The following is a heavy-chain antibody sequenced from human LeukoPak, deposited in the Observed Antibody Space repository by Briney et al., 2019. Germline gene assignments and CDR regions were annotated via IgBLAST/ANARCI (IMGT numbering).Heavy chain of an antibody. CDR1: GGSISSSSYY. V-gene: IGHV4-39*01. Sequence: SETLSLTCTVSGGSISSSSYYWGWIRQPPGTGLEWIGSIYYSGSTYYNPSLKSRVTTSVDTSKNQFSLKLSSVTAADTAVYYCARQGGSYRRGDYWGQGTLVTVSS. CDR3: ARQGGSYRRGDY. J-gene: IGHJ4*02. D-gene: IGHD1-26*01. CDR2: IYYSGST.